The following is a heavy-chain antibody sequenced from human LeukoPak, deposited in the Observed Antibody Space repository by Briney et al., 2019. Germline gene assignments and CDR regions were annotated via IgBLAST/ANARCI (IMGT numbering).Heavy chain of an antibody. CDR2: IKQDGSEK. J-gene: IGHJ6*03. CDR1: GFSFITYC. V-gene: IGHV3-7*01. D-gene: IGHD6-6*01. Sequence: GGSLRLSCAASGFSFITYCMSCVRQAPGKGLEWVANIKQDGSEKYYVDSVKGRFTISRDNARNSLFLQMNSLRAEDTAVYYCARADSSIATRLSRSSIFNYYYYMDVWGKGTTVTVSS. CDR3: ARADSSIATRLSRSSIFNYYYYMDV.